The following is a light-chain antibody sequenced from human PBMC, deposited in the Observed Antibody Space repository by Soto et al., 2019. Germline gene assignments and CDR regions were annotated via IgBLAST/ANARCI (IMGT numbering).Light chain of an antibody. J-gene: IGKJ1*01. CDR2: GAS. CDR3: QHYGTTPWT. Sequence: ETVLTQSPGTLSLSPGERVTLSCRASQSVCNRCLAWYQQKPGQSPRLLIYGASTRATGIPDRFSGRGSGTDFTLTISRLEPEDFAAYYCQHYGTTPWTFGQGTKVGIK. CDR1: QSVCNRC. V-gene: IGKV3-20*01.